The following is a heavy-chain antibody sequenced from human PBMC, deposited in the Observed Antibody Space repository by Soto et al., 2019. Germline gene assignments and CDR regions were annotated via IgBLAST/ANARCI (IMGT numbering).Heavy chain of an antibody. CDR2: ISSSSSYI. CDR1: GFTFSSYS. V-gene: IGHV3-21*01. J-gene: IGHJ6*02. CDR3: ARDRPGSYGMDV. Sequence: VQLVESGGGLVKPGGSLRLSCAASGFTFSSYSMNWVRQAPGKGLEWVSSISSSSSYIYYADSVKGRFTISRDNAKNSLYLQMNSLRAEDTAVYYCARDRPGSYGMDVWGQGTTVTVSS. D-gene: IGHD6-6*01.